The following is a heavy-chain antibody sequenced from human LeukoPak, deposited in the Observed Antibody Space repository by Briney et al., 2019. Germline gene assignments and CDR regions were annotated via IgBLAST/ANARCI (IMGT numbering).Heavy chain of an antibody. CDR1: GFTFSSYA. Sequence: PGGSLRLSCAASGFTFSSYAMSWVRQAPGKGLEWVSAISGSGGSTYYADSVKGRFTISRDNAKNSLYLQMNSLRAEDTAVYYCARDDYGDYYPKDYWGQGTLVTVSS. CDR3: ARDDYGDYYPKDY. CDR2: ISGSGGST. J-gene: IGHJ4*02. V-gene: IGHV3-23*01. D-gene: IGHD4-17*01.